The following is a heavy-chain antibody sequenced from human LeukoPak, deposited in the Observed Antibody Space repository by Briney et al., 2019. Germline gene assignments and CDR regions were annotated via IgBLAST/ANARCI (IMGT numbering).Heavy chain of an antibody. CDR2: ISSIASTI. V-gene: IGHV3-48*01. CDR3: AREIARLWNDGVVDAFDI. D-gene: IGHD1-1*01. CDR1: GFTFSSYR. Sequence: HPGGSLRLSCAASGFTFSSYRMNWVRQAPGKGLEWVASISSIASTIYYADSVKGRFTISRDNGKDSLYLQMNSLRAEDTALYYCAREIARLWNDGVVDAFDIWGQGTMVTVSS. J-gene: IGHJ3*02.